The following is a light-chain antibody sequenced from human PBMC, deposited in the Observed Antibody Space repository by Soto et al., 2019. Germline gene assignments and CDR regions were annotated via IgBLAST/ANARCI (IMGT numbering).Light chain of an antibody. V-gene: IGKV1-9*01. J-gene: IGKJ4*01. CDR3: QQLRSYPST. CDR2: AAS. Sequence: IQVTQSPSSLSASVGDRVTITCRASQDISSYLAWYQQKPGKAPTLLIYAASTLQSGVPSRFSGRGFGTDFTLTISSLQAEDFASYYCQQLRSYPSTFGGGTKVEIK. CDR1: QDISSY.